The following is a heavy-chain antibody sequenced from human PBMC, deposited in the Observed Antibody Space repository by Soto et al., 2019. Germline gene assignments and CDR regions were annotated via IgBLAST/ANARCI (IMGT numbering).Heavy chain of an antibody. V-gene: IGHV4-30-4*01. D-gene: IGHD2-21*01. CDR2: IYYSGST. J-gene: IGHJ4*02. Sequence: SETLSLTCTVSGGSISSGDYYWSWIRQPPGKGLEWIGYIYYSGSTYYNPSLKSRVTISVDTSKNQFSLKLSSVTAADTAVYYCARDSRYILVPDYWGQGTLVTVSS. CDR1: GGSISSGDYY. CDR3: ARDSRYILVPDY.